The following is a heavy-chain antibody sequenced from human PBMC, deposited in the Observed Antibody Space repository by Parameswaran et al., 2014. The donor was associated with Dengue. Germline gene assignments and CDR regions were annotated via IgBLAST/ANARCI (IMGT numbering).Heavy chain of an antibody. CDR2: ISSSGSTI. V-gene: IGHV3-11*04. Sequence: RWIRQPPGRGSEWVSYISSSGSTIYYADSVKGRFTISRDNAKNSLYLQMNSLRAEDTAVYYCARDTQYHYGMDVWGQGTTVTVSS. CDR3: ARDTQYHYGMDV. J-gene: IGHJ6*02.